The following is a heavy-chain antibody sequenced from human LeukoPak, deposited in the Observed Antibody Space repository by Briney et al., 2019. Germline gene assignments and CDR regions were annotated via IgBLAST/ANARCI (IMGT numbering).Heavy chain of an antibody. Sequence: GASVKISCKASGGTFSSYAISWVRQAPGQGLEWMGGNIPIFGTANYAQKFQGRVKITTDESTGTAYMELSSLRSEDTAVYYCATGYSGYSYGLDYWGQGTLVTVSS. CDR2: NIPIFGTA. J-gene: IGHJ4*02. CDR1: GGTFSSYA. D-gene: IGHD5-18*01. V-gene: IGHV1-69*05. CDR3: ATGYSGYSYGLDY.